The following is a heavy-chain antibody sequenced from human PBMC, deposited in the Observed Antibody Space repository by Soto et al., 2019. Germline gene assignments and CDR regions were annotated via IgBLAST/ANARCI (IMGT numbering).Heavy chain of an antibody. D-gene: IGHD2-15*01. V-gene: IGHV1-18*01. Sequence: QVQLVQSGAEVKKPGASVKVSCKASGYTFTTHGISWVRQAPGQGIEWMGWVAGDNGHRNYAQSLQGRVTMTTDTSTKTAYLELSSLRSDDTAVYYCARDRGYFRGGTCYREWFDPWCQGTLVTVSS. CDR2: VAGDNGHR. CDR1: GYTFTTHG. J-gene: IGHJ5*02. CDR3: ARDRGYFRGGTCYREWFDP.